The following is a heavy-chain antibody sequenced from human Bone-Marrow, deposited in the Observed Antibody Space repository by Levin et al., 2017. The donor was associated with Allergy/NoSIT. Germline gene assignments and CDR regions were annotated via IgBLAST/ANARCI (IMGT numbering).Heavy chain of an antibody. Sequence: QTGGSLRLSCAVSGITVSNNYMGWVRQAPGKGLEWVSVIYKGGDTYYADSVKGRFSSSRDNSKNTLYLQMNSLRAEDTAIYYCARDSTSGYRAGYWGQGTLVTVAS. CDR2: IYKGGDT. V-gene: IGHV3-66*01. D-gene: IGHD3-22*01. CDR3: ARDSTSGYRAGY. CDR1: GITVSNNY. J-gene: IGHJ4*02.